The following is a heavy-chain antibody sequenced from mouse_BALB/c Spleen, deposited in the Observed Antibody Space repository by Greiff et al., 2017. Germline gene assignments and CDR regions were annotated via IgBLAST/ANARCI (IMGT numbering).Heavy chain of an antibody. CDR2: IDPANGNT. CDR1: GFNIKDTY. J-gene: IGHJ4*01. V-gene: IGHV14-3*02. CDR3: ARRGPIYYGILYAMDY. Sequence: EVQGVESGAELVKPGASVKLSCTASGFNIKDTYMHWVKQRPEQGLEWIGRIDPANGNTKYDPKFQGKATITADTSSNTAYLQLSSLTSEDTAVYYCARRGPIYYGILYAMDYWGQGTSVTVSS. D-gene: IGHD2-1*01.